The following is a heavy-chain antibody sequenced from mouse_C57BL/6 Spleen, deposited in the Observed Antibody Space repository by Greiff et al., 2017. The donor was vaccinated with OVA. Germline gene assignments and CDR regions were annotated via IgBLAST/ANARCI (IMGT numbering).Heavy chain of an antibody. D-gene: IGHD4-1*01. Sequence: QVQLQQPGAELVKPGASVKLSCKASGYTFTSYWMQWVKQRPGQGLEWIGEIDPSDSYTNYNQKFKGKATLTVDKSSSTAYMQLSSLTSEDYAVNYCARSANWDVGRGLAYWGQGTLVTVSA. CDR1: GYTFTSYW. CDR3: ARSANWDVGRGLAY. V-gene: IGHV1-50*01. J-gene: IGHJ3*01. CDR2: IDPSDSYT.